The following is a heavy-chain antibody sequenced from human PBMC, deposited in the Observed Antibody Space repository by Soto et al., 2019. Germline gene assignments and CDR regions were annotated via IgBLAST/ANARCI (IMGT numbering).Heavy chain of an antibody. V-gene: IGHV4-34*01. D-gene: IGHD6-19*01. CDR2: INHNTNT. J-gene: IGHJ5*02. CDR1: GGSFSDTY. Sequence: SETLSLTCAVCGGSFSDTYWNWFRQPPGKGLEWIGEINHNTNTIYNPSLTSRVTISVDTSKNHFSLKLTSVTAADTAVYYCARGVRFFSGSFAPWGQGSLVTVYS. CDR3: ARGVRFFSGSFAP.